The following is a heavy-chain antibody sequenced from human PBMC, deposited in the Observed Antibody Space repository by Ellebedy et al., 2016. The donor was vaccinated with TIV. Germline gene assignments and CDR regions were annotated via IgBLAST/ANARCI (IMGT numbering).Heavy chain of an antibody. J-gene: IGHJ4*02. V-gene: IGHV4-38-2*02. CDR2: IYHSGST. CDR3: ARDQVATSFDY. D-gene: IGHD5-12*01. CDR1: GSSISSGYY. Sequence: SETLSLTCTVSGSSISSGYYWGWIRQPPGKGLEWIGSIYHSGSTYYNPSLKSRVTISVDTSKNQFSLKLRSVTAADTAVYYCARDQVATSFDYWGQGTLVTVSS.